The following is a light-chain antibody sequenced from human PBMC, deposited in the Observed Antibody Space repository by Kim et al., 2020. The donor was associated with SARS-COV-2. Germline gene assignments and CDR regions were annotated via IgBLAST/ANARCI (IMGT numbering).Light chain of an antibody. V-gene: IGKV1-9*01. Sequence: GDRVTITCRASHDITTYLAWYQQKSGKAPKLLIFGASTLPSEVPSRFSGSGSGTDFTLTISSLQPEDVATYYCQQFNSYPRFGGGTKVDIK. J-gene: IGKJ4*02. CDR2: GAS. CDR3: QQFNSYPR. CDR1: HDITTY.